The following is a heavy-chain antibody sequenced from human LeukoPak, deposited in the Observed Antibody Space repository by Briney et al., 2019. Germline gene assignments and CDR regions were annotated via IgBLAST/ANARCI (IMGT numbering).Heavy chain of an antibody. CDR2: IYYSGST. CDR1: GGSISSSF. CDR3: ARRKYSSGWAFDY. D-gene: IGHD6-19*01. V-gene: IGHV4-59*08. J-gene: IGHJ4*02. Sequence: SETLSLTCTVSGGSISSSFWNWIRQPPGKGLEWIGYIYYSGSTNYNPSLKSRVTISVDTSKNQFSLKLSSVTAADTAVYYCARRKYSSGWAFDYWGQGTLVTVSS.